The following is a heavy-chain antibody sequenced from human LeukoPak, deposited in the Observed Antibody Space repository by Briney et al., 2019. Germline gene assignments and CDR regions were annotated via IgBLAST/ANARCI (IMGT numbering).Heavy chain of an antibody. CDR3: VRVVVNGPGWTFDH. V-gene: IGHV3-33*01. D-gene: IGHD6-19*01. Sequence: TGRSLRLSCAASGFTFSSYGMDWVRQAPGKGLEWVAIIWDDGNKKYYADSVKGRFSISRDNSKNMLYLQMNDLRAEDTAIYYCVRVVVNGPGWTFDHWGQGALVTVSS. CDR1: GFTFSSYG. CDR2: IWDDGNKK. J-gene: IGHJ4*02.